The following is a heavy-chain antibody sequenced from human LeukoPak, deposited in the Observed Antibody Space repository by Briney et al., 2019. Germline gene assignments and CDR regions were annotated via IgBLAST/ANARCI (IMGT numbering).Heavy chain of an antibody. CDR1: GGSISSYY. V-gene: IGHV4-4*07. J-gene: IGHJ5*02. CDR3: ARSYSSGSNWFDP. Sequence: PSETLSLTCTVSGGSISSYYWSWIRQPAGKGLEWIGRIHISGSTNYNPSLKSRVTMSVDTSKNHFFLNLSSVTAADTAVYYCARSYSSGSNWFDPWGQGTLVTVSS. CDR2: IHISGST. D-gene: IGHD6-19*01.